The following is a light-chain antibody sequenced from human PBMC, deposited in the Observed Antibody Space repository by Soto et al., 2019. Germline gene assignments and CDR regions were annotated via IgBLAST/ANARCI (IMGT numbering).Light chain of an antibody. J-gene: IGLJ2*01. Sequence: QSALTQTRSVSGSPGQSVTISCTGTSSDVGGYNYVSWYQQHPGKAPKLMIYDVSKRPSGVPDRFSGSKSGNTASLTISGLQAEDEADYYCCSYAGSYTFDVVFGGGTQLTVL. CDR2: DVS. V-gene: IGLV2-11*01. CDR3: CSYAGSYTFDVV. CDR1: SSDVGGYNY.